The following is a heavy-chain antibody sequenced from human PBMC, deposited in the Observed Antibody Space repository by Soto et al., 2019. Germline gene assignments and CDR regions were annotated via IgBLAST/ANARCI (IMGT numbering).Heavy chain of an antibody. CDR2: ISAYNGNT. CDR3: AXDXXNYLSEYFQH. Sequence: QVQLVQSGAEVKKPGASVKVSCKASGYTFTSYGISWVRQAPGQGLEWMGWISAYNGNTNYAQKLQGRVTMTTDTSTSTAYXXLRSLRSDDTAVYYXAXDXXNYLSEYFQHWGQRTLVTVSS. V-gene: IGHV1-18*01. CDR1: GYTFTSYG. D-gene: IGHD1-7*01. J-gene: IGHJ1*01.